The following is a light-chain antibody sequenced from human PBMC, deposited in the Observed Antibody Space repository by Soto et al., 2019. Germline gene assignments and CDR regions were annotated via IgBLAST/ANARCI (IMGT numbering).Light chain of an antibody. CDR3: RSYAGSSTIVV. V-gene: IGLV2-23*01. J-gene: IGLJ2*01. CDR2: EGS. Sequence: QSVLTQPASVSGSPGQSITISCTGTSSDVGSYNLVSWYQQHPGKAPKLMIYEGSKRPSGVSNRFSGSKSGNTASLTISGVQAEDESDDYCRSYAGSSTIVVFGGGTPLTVL. CDR1: SSDVGSYNL.